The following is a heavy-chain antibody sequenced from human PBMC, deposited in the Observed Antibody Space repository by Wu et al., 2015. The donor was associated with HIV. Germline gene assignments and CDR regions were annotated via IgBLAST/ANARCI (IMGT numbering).Heavy chain of an antibody. D-gene: IGHD3-9*01. J-gene: IGHJ5*02. CDR3: ASGILVHGSERWFDP. CDR2: IIPVFGTT. CDR1: GYTFIRYD. V-gene: IGHV1-69*01. Sequence: QVRLEQSGAEVKKPGASVRLSCKASGYTFIRYDINWVRQAPGQGLEWMGGIIPVFGTTSYAQKFQGRLTITANESTTTVSMELTSLRSEDTAVYYCASGILVHGSERWFDPWGQGTLVIVSS.